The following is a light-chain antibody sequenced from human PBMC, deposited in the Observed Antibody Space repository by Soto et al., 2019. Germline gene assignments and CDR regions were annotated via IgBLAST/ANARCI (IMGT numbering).Light chain of an antibody. CDR1: SSDVGGYNY. J-gene: IGLJ2*01. CDR3: CSYAGSYVV. V-gene: IGLV2-11*01. CDR2: DVS. Sequence: QSALTQPRSVSGSPGQSVTISCTGTSSDVGGYNYVSWYQQHPGKAPKLMIYDVSKRPSGVPDRFSGSKSANTASLTISGLQAEDEADYYCCSYAGSYVVFGGGTKLTVL.